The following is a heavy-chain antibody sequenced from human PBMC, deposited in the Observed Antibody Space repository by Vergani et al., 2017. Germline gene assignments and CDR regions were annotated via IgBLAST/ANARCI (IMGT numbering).Heavy chain of an antibody. J-gene: IGHJ5*02. CDR2: IDPSDSYT. V-gene: IGHV5-10-1*03. D-gene: IGHD3-22*01. CDR3: ARESKKSYYYDSSGLNWFDP. CDR1: GYSFTSYW. Sequence: EVQLVQSGAEVKKPGESLRISCKGSGYSFTSYWISWVRQMPGKGLEWMGRIDPSDSYTNYSPSFQGHVTISADKSISTAYLQWSSLKASDTAMYYCARESKKSYYYDSSGLNWFDPWGQGTLVTVSS.